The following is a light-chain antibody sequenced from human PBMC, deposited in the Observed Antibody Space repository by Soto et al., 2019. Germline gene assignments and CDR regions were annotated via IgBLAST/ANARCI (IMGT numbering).Light chain of an antibody. CDR3: HQRQSWPRT. CDR2: QTS. V-gene: IGKV3-11*01. CDR1: QYINTR. Sequence: EIVLTQSPATLSSLPGDRVPLSCRASQYINTRLAWYQHRHGQAXRPXIYQTSLRAAGIPARFSASGSGTDLTITISDVQPEDCELYDCHQRQSWPRTFGQGTKVDIK. J-gene: IGKJ1*01.